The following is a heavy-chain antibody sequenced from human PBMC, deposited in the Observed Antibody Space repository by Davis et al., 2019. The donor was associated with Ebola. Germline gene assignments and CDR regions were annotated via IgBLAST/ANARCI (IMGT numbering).Heavy chain of an antibody. D-gene: IGHD3-10*01. CDR3: ASALLWFGELPEYYFDY. CDR1: GGSISSYY. V-gene: IGHV4-59*01. J-gene: IGHJ4*02. Sequence: MPGGSLRLSCTVSGGSISSYYWSWIRQPPGKGLEWIGYIYYSGSTNYNPSLKSRVTISVDTSKNQFSLKLSSVTAADTAVYYCASALLWFGELPEYYFDYWGQGTLVTVSS. CDR2: IYYSGST.